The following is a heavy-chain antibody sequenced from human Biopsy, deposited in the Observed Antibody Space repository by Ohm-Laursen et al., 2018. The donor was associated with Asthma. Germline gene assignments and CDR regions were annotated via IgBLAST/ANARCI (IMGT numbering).Heavy chain of an antibody. CDR3: VRAVRNEQWLAPFDY. CDR2: VYWTGST. J-gene: IGHJ4*02. V-gene: IGHV4-59*01. Sequence: PSETLSLTCSVYGGSISSFYWSWIRQSPEKGLEWMGYVYWTGSTNYNPSLKSRITMSVDTSKNRMFLELTSVTAADTAIYYCVRAVRNEQWLAPFDYRGQGTLVTVSS. D-gene: IGHD6-19*01. CDR1: GGSISSFY.